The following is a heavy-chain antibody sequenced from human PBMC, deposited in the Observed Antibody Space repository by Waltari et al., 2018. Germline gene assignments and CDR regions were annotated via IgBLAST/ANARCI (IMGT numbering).Heavy chain of an antibody. J-gene: IGHJ5*02. V-gene: IGHV4-34*01. CDR3: ARANKKGWFDP. Sequence: QVQLQQWGAGLLKPSETLSLTCAVYGGSFSGYYWSWIRQPPGKGLEWIGEINHSGSTNYNPSLKSRVTISVDTSKNQFSLKLSSVTAADTAVYYCARANKKGWFDPWGQGTLVTVSS. CDR2: INHSGST. CDR1: GGSFSGYY.